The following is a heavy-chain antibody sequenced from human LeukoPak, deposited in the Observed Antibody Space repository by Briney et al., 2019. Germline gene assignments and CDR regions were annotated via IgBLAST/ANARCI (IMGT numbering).Heavy chain of an antibody. V-gene: IGHV4-38-2*02. Sequence: SETLSLTCTVSGYSISSGYYWGWIRQPPGKGLEWIGSIYHSGSTYYNPSPKSRVTISVDTSKNQFSLKLSSVTAADTAVYYCARVLRQLGLGYYYYYMDVWGKGTTVTVSS. CDR1: GYSISSGYY. CDR2: IYHSGST. J-gene: IGHJ6*03. CDR3: ARVLRQLGLGYYYYYMDV. D-gene: IGHD6-13*01.